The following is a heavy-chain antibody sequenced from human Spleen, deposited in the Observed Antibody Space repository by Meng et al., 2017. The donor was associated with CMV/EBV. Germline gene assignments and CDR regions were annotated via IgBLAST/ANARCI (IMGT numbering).Heavy chain of an antibody. CDR1: GFMFSNYD. CDR3: AREARWFGDLDP. V-gene: IGHV3-23*01. J-gene: IGHJ5*02. Sequence: AASGFMFSNYDMTWVRRSPGKGLEWVSGITGSGSRTNYADSVKGRFTISRDNTKSTLYLQMNSLRAEDTAVYYCAREARWFGDLDPWGQGTLVTVSS. D-gene: IGHD3-10*01. CDR2: ITGSGSRT.